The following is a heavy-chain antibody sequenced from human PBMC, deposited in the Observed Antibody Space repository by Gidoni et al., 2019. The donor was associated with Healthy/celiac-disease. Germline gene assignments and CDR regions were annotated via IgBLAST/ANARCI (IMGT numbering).Heavy chain of an antibody. Sequence: QVQLVQSGAEVKKPGASVKVSCKASGYTFTSYGISWVRQAPGQGLEWMGWISAYNGNTNYAQKLQGRVTMTTDTSTSTAYMELRSLRSDDTAVYYCAIDIVVVPAAIRRDYYYYGMDVWGQGTTVTVSS. D-gene: IGHD2-2*02. V-gene: IGHV1-18*01. J-gene: IGHJ6*02. CDR1: GYTFTSYG. CDR3: AIDIVVVPAAIRRDYYYYGMDV. CDR2: ISAYNGNT.